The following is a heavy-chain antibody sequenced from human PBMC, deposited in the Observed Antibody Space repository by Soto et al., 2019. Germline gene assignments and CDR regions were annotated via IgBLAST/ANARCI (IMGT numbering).Heavy chain of an antibody. Sequence: GGSLRLSCAASGFTFSSNSMNWVRQAPGMGLEWVSYISGSSSTIFYADSVKGRFTISWDNAKNSLYLQMNSLRAEDTAVYFCARGRNYLDYWGQGTLVTVSS. CDR1: GFTFSSNS. CDR3: ARGRNYLDY. J-gene: IGHJ4*02. V-gene: IGHV3-48*01. CDR2: ISGSSSTI.